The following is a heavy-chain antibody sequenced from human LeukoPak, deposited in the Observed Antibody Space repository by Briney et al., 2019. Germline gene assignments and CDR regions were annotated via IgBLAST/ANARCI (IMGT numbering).Heavy chain of an antibody. CDR1: GLTFSSYG. J-gene: IGHJ4*02. CDR3: AKNSFYCDSRSCFFDY. V-gene: IGHV3-23*01. CDR2: ISGSGGST. Sequence: GGTLRLSCAASGLTFSSYGMSWVRQAPGKGLEWVSAISGSGGSTYYADSVKGRFTISRDNSKNTLYLQMNSLRAEDTAVYYCAKNSFYCDSRSCFFDYWGQGTLVTVSS. D-gene: IGHD3-10*01.